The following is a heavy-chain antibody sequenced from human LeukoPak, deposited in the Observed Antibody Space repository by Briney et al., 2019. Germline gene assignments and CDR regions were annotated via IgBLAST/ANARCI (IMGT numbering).Heavy chain of an antibody. CDR1: GYTFTGYY. CDR2: INPNSGGT. CDR3: AREPTVEMATEGAFDI. Sequence: GASVKVSCKASGYTFTGYYIHWVRQAPGQGLEWMGWINPNSGGTNFAQKFQGRVTMTRDTSISTAYMDLSRLRSDNTAVYYCAREPTVEMATEGAFDIWGQGTMVTVSS. V-gene: IGHV1-2*02. D-gene: IGHD5-24*01. J-gene: IGHJ3*02.